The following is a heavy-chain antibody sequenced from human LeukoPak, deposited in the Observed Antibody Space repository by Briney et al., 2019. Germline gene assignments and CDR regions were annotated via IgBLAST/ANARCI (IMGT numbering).Heavy chain of an antibody. J-gene: IGHJ4*02. CDR2: ISYDGSNK. CDR1: GFTFSSYA. Sequence: GGSLRLSCAASGFTFSSYAMHWVRQAPGKGLEWVAVISYDGSNKYYADSVKGRFTISRDNSKNTLYLQMNSLRAEDTAVYYCARGAYYDSSGYYFAVYYFDYWGQGTLVTVSS. CDR3: ARGAYYDSSGYYFAVYYFDY. V-gene: IGHV3-30-3*01. D-gene: IGHD3-22*01.